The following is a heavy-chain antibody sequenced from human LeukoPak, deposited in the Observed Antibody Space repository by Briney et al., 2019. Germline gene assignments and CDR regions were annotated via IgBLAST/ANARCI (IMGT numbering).Heavy chain of an antibody. Sequence: GGPLRLSCAASGFTVSSNYMSWVRQAPGKGLEWVSIMYTSGSTYYADSVKGRFTISRDNSDNTLYLQMNRLRADDTAVYYCAKGDFDYWGQGTLVTVSP. J-gene: IGHJ4*02. CDR2: MYTSGST. CDR1: GFTVSSNY. CDR3: AKGDFDY. V-gene: IGHV3-53*01.